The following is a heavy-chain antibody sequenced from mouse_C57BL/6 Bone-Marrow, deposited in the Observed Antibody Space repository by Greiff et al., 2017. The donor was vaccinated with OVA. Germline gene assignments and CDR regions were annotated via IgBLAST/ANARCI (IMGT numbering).Heavy chain of an antibody. CDR2: ISDGGSYT. V-gene: IGHV5-4*03. D-gene: IGHD1-1*01. Sequence: EVKVVESGGGLVKPGGSLKLSCAASGFTFSSYAMSWVRQTPEKRLEWVATISDGGSYTYYPDNVKGRFTISRDNAKNNRYLQMSHLKSEDTAMYYCARPLLLRFYWYFDVWGTGTTVTVSS. J-gene: IGHJ1*03. CDR3: ARPLLLRFYWYFDV. CDR1: GFTFSSYA.